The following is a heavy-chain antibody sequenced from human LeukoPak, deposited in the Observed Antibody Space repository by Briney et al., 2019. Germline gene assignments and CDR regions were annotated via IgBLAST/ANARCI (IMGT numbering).Heavy chain of an antibody. D-gene: IGHD2-2*01. V-gene: IGHV1-8*01. CDR1: GYTFTSYD. CDR3: ARVLRYCSSTSCSYYFDY. J-gene: IGHJ4*02. Sequence: ASVQVSCQASGYTFTSYDINWVRPATGQGLEWMGWMNPNSGNTGYAQKFQGRVTITRNTSISTAYMKLSSLRSEATAVYYCARVLRYCSSTSCSYYFDYWGQGALVTVSS. CDR2: MNPNSGNT.